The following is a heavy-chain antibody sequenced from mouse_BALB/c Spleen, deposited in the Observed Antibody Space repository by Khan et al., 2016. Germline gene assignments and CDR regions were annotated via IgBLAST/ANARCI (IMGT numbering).Heavy chain of an antibody. CDR2: INTETGEP. Sequence: QIPLVQSGPELKKPGETVKISCKASGYTFTDYSMHWVKQAPGKGLKWMGWINTETGEPTYADDFQGRFAFSLETSASTAYLQINNLKNEDSATYYCARRDCNCFYYWGQGTTLTVSS. J-gene: IGHJ2*01. CDR1: GYTFTDYS. CDR3: ARRDCNCFYY. V-gene: IGHV9-2-1*01.